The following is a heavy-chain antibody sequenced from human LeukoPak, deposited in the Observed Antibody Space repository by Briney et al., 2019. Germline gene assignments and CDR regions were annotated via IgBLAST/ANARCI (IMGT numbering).Heavy chain of an antibody. CDR3: AREARVGGALQY. V-gene: IGHV3-74*03. CDR2: INPDGSIR. D-gene: IGHD1-26*01. Sequence: GGSLRLSCAASGLTFSTYWMHWVRQAPGKGLAWVARINPDGSIRTYADSAQGRVTISRDTAKDTLFLQMNSLRAEDTAVYYCAREARVGGALQYWGQGTPVTVSS. CDR1: GLTFSTYW. J-gene: IGHJ4*02.